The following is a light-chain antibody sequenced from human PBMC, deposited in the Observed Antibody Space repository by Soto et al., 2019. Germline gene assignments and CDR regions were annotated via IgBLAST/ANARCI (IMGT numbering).Light chain of an antibody. V-gene: IGKV3-11*01. CDR3: QQRSNWPIT. CDR2: DAS. Sequence: EIVLTQSPATLSLSPGEGATLSCRASQRVSSYLAWYQQKPGQAPRLLIYDASNRATGIPVRFSGSGSGTDFALTINSLQPEDFPVYYCQQRSNWPITFGQGTRLEIK. CDR1: QRVSSY. J-gene: IGKJ5*01.